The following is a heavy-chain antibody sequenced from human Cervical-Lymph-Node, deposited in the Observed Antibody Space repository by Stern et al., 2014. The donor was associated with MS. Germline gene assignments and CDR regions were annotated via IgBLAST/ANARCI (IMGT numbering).Heavy chain of an antibody. V-gene: IGHV1-69*01. CDR3: TREATAHSGTFDF. CDR2: IIPMFGAA. Sequence: QVQLMQSGAGMKKPGSSVKVSCKASGGSFSSYAVNWVRQAPGQAPEWMGGIIPMFGAANYAQKFQGRVTLIADESTSTVYMEMISLTSEDTAVYYCTREATAHSGTFDFWGQGTLVTV. CDR1: GGSFSSYA. J-gene: IGHJ4*02. D-gene: IGHD1-14*01.